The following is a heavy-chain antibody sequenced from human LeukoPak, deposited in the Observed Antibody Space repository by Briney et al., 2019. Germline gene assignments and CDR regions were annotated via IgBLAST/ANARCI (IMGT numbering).Heavy chain of an antibody. V-gene: IGHV3-23*01. CDR3: ARRTVVATGLDY. Sequence: PGGSLRLSCAASGFTFSSYAMTWVRQAPGKGLEWVSAISGSGAGIYYADSVKGRFTISRDNSKNTLYLQVSSLRAEDMALYYCARRTVVATGLDYWGQGTLVTVSS. D-gene: IGHD2-15*01. CDR2: ISGSGAGI. CDR1: GFTFSSYA. J-gene: IGHJ4*02.